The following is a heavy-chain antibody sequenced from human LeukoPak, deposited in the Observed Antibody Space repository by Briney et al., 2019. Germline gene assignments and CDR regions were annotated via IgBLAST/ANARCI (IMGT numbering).Heavy chain of an antibody. CDR3: ARHAPGNYYDSSGYYPNFHFDY. J-gene: IGHJ4*02. V-gene: IGHV4-34*01. D-gene: IGHD3-22*01. CDR2: INHSGST. Sequence: SETLSLTCAVYGGSFSGYYWSWIRQPPGKGLEWIGEINHSGSTNYNPSLKSRVTISVDTSKNQFSLKLSSVTAADTAVYYCARHAPGNYYDSSGYYPNFHFDYWGQGTLVTVSS. CDR1: GGSFSGYY.